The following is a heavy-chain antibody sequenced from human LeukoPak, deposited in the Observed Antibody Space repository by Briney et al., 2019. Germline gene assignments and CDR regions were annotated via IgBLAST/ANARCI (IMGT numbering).Heavy chain of an antibody. D-gene: IGHD3-10*01. CDR2: IYYSGST. CDR1: GGSISSSSYY. J-gene: IGHJ4*02. CDR3: AREVFYYADC. Sequence: SETLSLTCTVSGGSISSSSYYWGWIRQPPGKGLEWIGSIYYSGSTYYNPSLKSRVTISVDTSKNQFSLKLTSVTAADPAVYYCAREVFYYADCWGQGTLVTVSS. V-gene: IGHV4-39*01.